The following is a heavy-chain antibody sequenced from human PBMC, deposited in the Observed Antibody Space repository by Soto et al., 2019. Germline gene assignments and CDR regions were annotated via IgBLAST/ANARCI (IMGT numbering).Heavy chain of an antibody. J-gene: IGHJ6*02. CDR3: ATTLYSSSWFAYYYYGMDV. D-gene: IGHD6-13*01. CDR2: ISAYNGNT. Sequence: GASVKVSCKASGYTFTSYGISWVRQAPGQGLDWMGWISAYNGNTNYAQKLQGRVTMTTDTSTSTAYMELRSLRSDDTAVYYCATTLYSSSWFAYYYYGMDVWGQGTTVTVSS. CDR1: GYTFTSYG. V-gene: IGHV1-18*01.